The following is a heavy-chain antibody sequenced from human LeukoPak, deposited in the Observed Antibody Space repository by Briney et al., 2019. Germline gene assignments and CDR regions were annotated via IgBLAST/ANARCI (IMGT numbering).Heavy chain of an antibody. V-gene: IGHV3-21*01. D-gene: IGHD3-22*01. CDR1: GFTFSSYS. Sequence: GGSLRLSCAASGFTFSSYSMNWVRQAPGRGLEWVSSISSSSSYIYYADSVKGRFTISRDNAKNSLYLQMNSLRAEDTAVYYCARGYYDSSGYYLSWFDPSGQGTLVTVST. J-gene: IGHJ5*02. CDR2: ISSSSSYI. CDR3: ARGYYDSSGYYLSWFDP.